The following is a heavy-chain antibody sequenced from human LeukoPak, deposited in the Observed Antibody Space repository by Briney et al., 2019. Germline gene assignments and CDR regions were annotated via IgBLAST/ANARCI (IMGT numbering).Heavy chain of an antibody. CDR3: ARVDCSSTSCYNPGYIDY. J-gene: IGHJ4*02. CDR2: IKQDGSEK. V-gene: IGHV3-7*04. D-gene: IGHD2-2*02. CDR1: GFTFSSYW. Sequence: PGGSLRLSCAASGFTFSSYWMSWVRQAPGKGLEWVANIKQDGSEKYYVDSVKGRFTISRDNAKNSLYLQMNSLRAEDTAVYYCARVDCSSTSCYNPGYIDYWGQGTLVTVSS.